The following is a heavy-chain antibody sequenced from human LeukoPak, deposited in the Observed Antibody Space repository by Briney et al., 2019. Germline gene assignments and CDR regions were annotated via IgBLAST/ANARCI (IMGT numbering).Heavy chain of an antibody. J-gene: IGHJ4*02. V-gene: IGHV4-59*12. Sequence: RSSETLSLTCTVSGGSISNYYWSWIRQTQGMGLEWIGYVFYSGSTNYNPSLKSRLTISIDTSRNRFSLNLRSATAADTAVYYCARGPLYCSSTSCYQEGNFDYWGQGALVPVSS. CDR2: VFYSGST. CDR3: ARGPLYCSSTSCYQEGNFDY. CDR1: GGSISNYY. D-gene: IGHD2-2*01.